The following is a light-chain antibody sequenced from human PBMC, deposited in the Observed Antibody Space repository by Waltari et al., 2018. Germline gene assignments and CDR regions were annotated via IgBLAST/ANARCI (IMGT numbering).Light chain of an antibody. CDR2: AAS. CDR3: QQSYSTPPLT. CDR1: QSISRY. Sequence: IQMTQSPSSLSASVGDRVTITCRSSQSISRYLNWYQQKPVKAPKPLIYAASSLQSGVPARFSGSGSGTDFTLTISSLQPEDFATYHCQQSYSTPPLTFGGGTKVEIK. V-gene: IGKV1-39*01. J-gene: IGKJ4*01.